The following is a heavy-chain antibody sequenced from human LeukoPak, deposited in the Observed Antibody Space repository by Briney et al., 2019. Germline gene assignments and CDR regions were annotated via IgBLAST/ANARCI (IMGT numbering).Heavy chain of an antibody. CDR1: GFTFSSYA. J-gene: IGHJ4*02. CDR3: AQDISVDGDYFDY. Sequence: PGGSLRLSCAASGFTFSSYAMSWVRQAPGKGLEWVSAISGSGGSTYYADSVKGRFTISRDNSKNTLYLQMNSLRAEDTAVYYCAQDISVDGDYFDYWGQGTLVTVSS. V-gene: IGHV3-23*01. D-gene: IGHD2-8*01. CDR2: ISGSGGST.